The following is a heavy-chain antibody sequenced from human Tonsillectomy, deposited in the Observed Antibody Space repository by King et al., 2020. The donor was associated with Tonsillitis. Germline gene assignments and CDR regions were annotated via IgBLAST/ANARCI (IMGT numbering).Heavy chain of an antibody. CDR2: ISYDGTNK. Sequence: VQLVESGGGVVQPGRSLRLSCAASGFTFSDYAIHWVRQAPGKGLEWVAVISYDGTNKYYTDSVKGRFTISRDNSKNTLYLQMNSLRAEDTAVYYCASDGAYSVLGVCDYWGQGTLVTVSS. CDR3: ASDGAYSVLGVCDY. J-gene: IGHJ4*02. V-gene: IGHV3-30*04. CDR1: GFTFSDYA. D-gene: IGHD2-21*01.